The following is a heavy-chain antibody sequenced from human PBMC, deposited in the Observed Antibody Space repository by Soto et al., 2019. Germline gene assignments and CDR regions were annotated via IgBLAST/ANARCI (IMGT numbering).Heavy chain of an antibody. D-gene: IGHD1-26*01. CDR3: AKDLLPLSGNYYGFFGY. CDR2: ISGSGDST. V-gene: IGHV3-23*01. J-gene: IGHJ4*02. CDR1: GFTFSSYA. Sequence: GGSLRLSCAASGFTFSSYAMSWVRQAPGKGLEWVSAISGSGDSTYYADSVKGRFTISRDNSKNPLYLQLNSLRAEDTAVYYSAKDLLPLSGNYYGFFGYWGQGTLVTVSS.